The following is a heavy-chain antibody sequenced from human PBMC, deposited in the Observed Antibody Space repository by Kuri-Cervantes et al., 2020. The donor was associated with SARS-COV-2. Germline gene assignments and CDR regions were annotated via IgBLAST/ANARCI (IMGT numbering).Heavy chain of an antibody. Sequence: QTLSLTCAASGFSFRNYAMSWFRQAPGKGLEWVGFIRSNEYGGTTEYAASVKGRFSISRDDSKSIVYLQLSSLKTEDTAKYHCTVVSISTWYYFDYWGQGSGVTVSS. CDR1: GFSFRNYA. V-gene: IGHV3-49*03. J-gene: IGHJ4*02. CDR2: IRSNEYGGTT. CDR3: TVVSISTWYYFDY. D-gene: IGHD2-15*01.